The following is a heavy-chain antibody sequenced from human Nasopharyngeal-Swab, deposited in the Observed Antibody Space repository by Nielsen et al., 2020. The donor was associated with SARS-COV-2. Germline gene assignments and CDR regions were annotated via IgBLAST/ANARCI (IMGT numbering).Heavy chain of an antibody. J-gene: IGHJ6*02. CDR3: ARDYDFWGYYYGMDV. CDR2: IKQDGSEK. V-gene: IGHV3-7*03. D-gene: IGHD3-3*01. Sequence: EGSLRLSCAASGFTFSSYWMSWVRQAPGKGLEWVANIKQDGSEKYYVDSVKGRFTISRDNAKNSLYLQMNSLRAEDTAVYYCARDYDFWGYYYGMDVWGQGTTVTVSS. CDR1: GFTFSSYW.